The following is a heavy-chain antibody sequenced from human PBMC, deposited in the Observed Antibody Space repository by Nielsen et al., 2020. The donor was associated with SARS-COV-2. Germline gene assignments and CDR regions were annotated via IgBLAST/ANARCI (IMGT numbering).Heavy chain of an antibody. V-gene: IGHV2-70*17. D-gene: IGHD5-18*01. CDR1: GFSLNTGAMC. CDR2: IDWDDDT. Sequence: SGPTLVKPTQTLTLTCTFSGFSLNTGAMCVSWIRQPPGKALEWLARIDWDDDTFYSTSLRARLTISRDTSRDQVVLTMTNMDPMDTATYYCARGYSYSYLYFDYWGQGALVTVSS. CDR3: ARGYSYSYLYFDY. J-gene: IGHJ4*02.